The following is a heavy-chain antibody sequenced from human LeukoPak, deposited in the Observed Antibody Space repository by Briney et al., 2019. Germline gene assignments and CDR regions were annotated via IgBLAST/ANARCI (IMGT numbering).Heavy chain of an antibody. CDR3: ARGRPAGGQNLLDS. V-gene: IGHV4-59*01. Sequence: SETLSLTCIVSGGSITSSYWTWIRQPPGKGLEWIAYISYSGSTTYNPSLKSRVTISLDTSKNQVSLNLRSATAADTAVYYCARGRPAGGQNLLDSWGQGTLATVSS. J-gene: IGHJ4*02. CDR2: ISYSGST. D-gene: IGHD6-13*01. CDR1: GGSITSSY.